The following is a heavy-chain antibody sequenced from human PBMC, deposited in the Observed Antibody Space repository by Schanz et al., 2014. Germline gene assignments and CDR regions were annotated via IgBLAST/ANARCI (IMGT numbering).Heavy chain of an antibody. D-gene: IGHD3-10*01. CDR2: ISSSGTTI. J-gene: IGHJ6*02. CDR1: GFAFSSYS. CDR3: ARLGVGYGSGMWDV. Sequence: QLVGSGGGLIQPGGSLRLSCTASGFAFSSYSMNWVRQAPGKGLEWVSYISSSGTTIYYADSVKGRFTISRDNAKNSVLLQMNSLRVEDTAVYYCARLGVGYGSGMWDVWGQGTSVTVSS. V-gene: IGHV3-48*01.